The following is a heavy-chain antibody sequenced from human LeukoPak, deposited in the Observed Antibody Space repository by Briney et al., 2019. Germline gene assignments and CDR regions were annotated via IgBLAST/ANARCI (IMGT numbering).Heavy chain of an antibody. CDR1: GASISIYY. J-gene: IGHJ4*02. D-gene: IGHD2-2*01. V-gene: IGHV4-59*01. CDR2: VSYSGST. CDR3: ARGYCSSTNCQPHD. Sequence: SETLSLTRTVSGASISIYYWSWIRQPPGKGLEGIGYVSYSGSTNYNPSLKSRVTLSTDMSKNQFSLKLSSVTAADTAVYYCARGYCSSTNCQPHDWGQGTPVTVSS.